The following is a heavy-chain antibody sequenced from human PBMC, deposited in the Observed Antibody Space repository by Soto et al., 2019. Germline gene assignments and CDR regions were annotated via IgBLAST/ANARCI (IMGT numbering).Heavy chain of an antibody. Sequence: EVRLLESGGGLVQPGGSLRLSCAASGFTFSSYAMSWVRQAPGKGLEWVSTISGRGVSTDYADSVKGRFTISRDNSKNTLYLQMNSLRAEDTAVYYCAKVTVTTYWYFDLWGRGTLVTVSS. CDR2: ISGRGVST. CDR3: AKVTVTTYWYFDL. V-gene: IGHV3-23*01. D-gene: IGHD4-17*01. J-gene: IGHJ2*01. CDR1: GFTFSSYA.